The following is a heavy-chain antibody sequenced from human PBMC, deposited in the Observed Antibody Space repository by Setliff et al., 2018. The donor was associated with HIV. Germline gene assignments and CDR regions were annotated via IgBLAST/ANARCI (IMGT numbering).Heavy chain of an antibody. CDR1: AGSFITGDDY. J-gene: IGHJ6*03. CDR3: ARQKYWSGYYGEGYYYYMDV. Sequence: LPETLSLTCNVSAGSFITGDDYWAWIRQPPGKGLEWIGSINYSGRTRYNASLKSRVTIFADTPTNQFSLVLNSVTAADTALYYCARQKYWSGYYGEGYYYYMDVWGKGTTVTVSS. V-gene: IGHV4-39*01. D-gene: IGHD3-3*01. CDR2: INYSGRT.